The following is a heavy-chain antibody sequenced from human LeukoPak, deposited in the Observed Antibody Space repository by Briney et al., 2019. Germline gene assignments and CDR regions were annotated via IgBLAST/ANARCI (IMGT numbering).Heavy chain of an antibody. V-gene: IGHV4-38-2*02. CDR2: IYHSGST. J-gene: IGHJ6*02. CDR1: GYSISSGYY. CDR3: ARDPSGSPYYYYGMDV. Sequence: PSETLSLTCTVSGYSISSGYYWGWIRQPPGKGLEWIGSIYHSGSTYYNPSLKSRVTISVDTSKNQFSLKLSSVTAADTAVYYCARDPSGSPYYYYGMDVWGQGTTVTVSS.